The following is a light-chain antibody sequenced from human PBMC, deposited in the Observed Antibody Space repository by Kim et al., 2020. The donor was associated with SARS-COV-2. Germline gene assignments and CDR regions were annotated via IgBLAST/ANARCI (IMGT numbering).Light chain of an antibody. J-gene: IGKJ5*01. Sequence: DIVMTQSPDSLAVSLGERATINCKSSQSVLYSSNNKNYLAWYQQKPAQPPKLLIYWASTRESGVPDRCSGSGSGTDFSLTISSLQAEDVAVYYCQQYYSTPITFGQGTRLEIK. CDR2: WAS. V-gene: IGKV4-1*01. CDR1: QSVLYSSNNKNY. CDR3: QQYYSTPIT.